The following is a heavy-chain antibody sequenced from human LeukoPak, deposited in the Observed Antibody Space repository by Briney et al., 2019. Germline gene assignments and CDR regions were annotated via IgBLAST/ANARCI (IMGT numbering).Heavy chain of an antibody. D-gene: IGHD6-19*01. J-gene: IGHJ4*02. CDR2: IYYSGST. CDR1: GGSISSGGYY. CDR3: AGDRVAGTGYFDF. V-gene: IGHV4-31*03. Sequence: PSQTLSLTCTVSGGSISSGGYYWSWIRQHPGKGLEWIGYIYYSGSTYYNPSLKSRVTISLDTSKNQFSLKLSSVTAADTAVYYCAGDRVAGTGYFDFWGQGTLVTVSS.